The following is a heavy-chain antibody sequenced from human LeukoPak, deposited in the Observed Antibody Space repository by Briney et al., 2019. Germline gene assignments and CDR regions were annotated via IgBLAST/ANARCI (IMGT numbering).Heavy chain of an antibody. Sequence: GGSLRLSCAASGFTFSSYAMTWVRQAPGKGLEWVSAISGSGGSTYYADSVKGRFTISRDNSKNTLYLQMNSLRAEDTAVYYCAKDRRFCSGGSCQTPFFDYWGQGTLVTVSS. CDR3: AKDRRFCSGGSCQTPFFDY. CDR1: GFTFSSYA. V-gene: IGHV3-23*01. J-gene: IGHJ4*02. CDR2: ISGSGGST. D-gene: IGHD2-15*01.